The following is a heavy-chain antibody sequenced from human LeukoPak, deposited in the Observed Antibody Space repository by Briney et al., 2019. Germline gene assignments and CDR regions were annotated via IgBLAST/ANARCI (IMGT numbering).Heavy chain of an antibody. V-gene: IGHV3-7*01. D-gene: IGHD4-17*01. J-gene: IGHJ5*01. Sequence: GGSLRLSCIASGFTFTNYWMSWVRQAPGKGLGWVATIKEDGSQKYYVDSVKGRFTISRDNTKNSLYVQMNSLRAEDTAVYYCARLKDAVTIFDCWGQGILVTVSS. CDR2: IKEDGSQK. CDR1: GFTFTNYW. CDR3: ARLKDAVTIFDC.